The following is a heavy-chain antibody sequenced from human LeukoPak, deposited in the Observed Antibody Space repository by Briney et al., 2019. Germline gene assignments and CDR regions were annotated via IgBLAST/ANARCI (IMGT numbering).Heavy chain of an antibody. CDR2: IKQDGSEK. CDR1: GFTFSSYW. D-gene: IGHD3-3*01. Sequence: GGSLRLSCAASGFTFSSYWMSWVRQAPGKGLEWVANIKQDGSEKYYVDSVKGRFTISRDNAKNSLYLQMNSLRVEDTAVFYCARDQYDTWSRRGNFDSWGQGTLVIVSS. V-gene: IGHV3-7*03. J-gene: IGHJ4*02. CDR3: ARDQYDTWSRRGNFDS.